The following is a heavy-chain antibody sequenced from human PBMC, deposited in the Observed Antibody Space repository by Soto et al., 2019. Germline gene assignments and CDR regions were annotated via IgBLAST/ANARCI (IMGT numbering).Heavy chain of an antibody. Sequence: GGSLRLSCEASGFTFINYAMSWVRQSPGKGLEWVSSISDTGGDSYYADSMDGRFTVSRDNSKNTLYLQINSLRAEDTAIYYCVRDLYRSATMPCLDHWGQGALVTVSS. V-gene: IGHV3-23*01. CDR2: ISDTGGDS. J-gene: IGHJ4*02. CDR3: VRDLYRSATMPCLDH. D-gene: IGHD1-1*01. CDR1: GFTFINYA.